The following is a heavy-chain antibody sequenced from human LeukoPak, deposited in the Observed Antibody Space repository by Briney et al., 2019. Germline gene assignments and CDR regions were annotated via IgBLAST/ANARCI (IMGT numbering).Heavy chain of an antibody. D-gene: IGHD3-22*01. CDR3: ARVKGSGYYETRPPDAFDI. J-gene: IGHJ3*02. V-gene: IGHV4-30-2*01. CDR2: IYHSGST. Sequence: PSETLSLTCAVSGGSISSGVYSWSWIRQPPGKGLEWIGYIYHSGSTYYNPSLKSRVTISVDSSKNQFSLKLSSVTAAATAVYYCARVKGSGYYETRPPDAFDIWGQGTMVTVSS. CDR1: GGSISSGVYS.